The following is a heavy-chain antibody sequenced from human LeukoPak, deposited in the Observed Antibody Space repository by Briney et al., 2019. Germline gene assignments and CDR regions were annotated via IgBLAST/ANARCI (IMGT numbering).Heavy chain of an antibody. CDR3: ARGDVLRFLEWSPYSGDYYYYMDV. V-gene: IGHV1-69*05. CDR2: IIPIFGTA. D-gene: IGHD3-3*01. J-gene: IGHJ6*03. Sequence: SVRVSCKASGGTFSSYAISWVRRAPGQGLEWMGRIIPIFGTANYAQKFQGRVTITTDESTSTAYMELSSLRSEDTAGYYCARGDVLRFLEWSPYSGDYYYYMDVWGKGTTVTVSS. CDR1: GGTFSSYA.